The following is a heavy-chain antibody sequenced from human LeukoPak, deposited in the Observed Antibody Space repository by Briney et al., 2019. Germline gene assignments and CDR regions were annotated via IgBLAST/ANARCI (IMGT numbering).Heavy chain of an antibody. D-gene: IGHD3-3*01. V-gene: IGHV3-30*02. Sequence: PGGSLRLSCAASGFMFSSYGMHWVRQAPGKGLEGVALIRYDGSNKYYADSVKGRFTISRDNSKNTLYLQMNSLRAEDTAVYYCASSQIFGTLFYWGQGTLVTVSS. CDR3: ASSQIFGTLFY. J-gene: IGHJ4*02. CDR1: GFMFSSYG. CDR2: IRYDGSNK.